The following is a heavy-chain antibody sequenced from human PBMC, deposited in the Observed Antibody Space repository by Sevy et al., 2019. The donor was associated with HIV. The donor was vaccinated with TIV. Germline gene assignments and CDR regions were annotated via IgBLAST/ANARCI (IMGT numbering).Heavy chain of an antibody. D-gene: IGHD1-26*01. CDR2: IYYNGHI. CDR1: GGSFTSLY. V-gene: IGHV4-59*08. J-gene: IGHJ4*02. Sequence: SETLSLTCTVSGGSFTSLYWNWIRQPPGKGLEWIAHIYYNGHINYNPSLKSRVTLSLDTSKNQFSLRLSSVTAADTAMYYCAGENAWGRGYSWGQGTLVTVSS. CDR3: AGENAWGRGYS.